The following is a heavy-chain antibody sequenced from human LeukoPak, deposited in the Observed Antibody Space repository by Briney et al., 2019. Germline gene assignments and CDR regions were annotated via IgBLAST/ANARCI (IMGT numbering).Heavy chain of an antibody. Sequence: GGSLRLSCAASGFTFSGCAMHWVRQAPGKGLEWVAVISYDGSNKYYADSVKGRFTISRDNSKNTLYLQMNSLRAEDTAVYYCARDYDYGNYFDYWGQGTLVTVSS. CDR2: ISYDGSNK. J-gene: IGHJ4*02. D-gene: IGHD4-17*01. CDR3: ARDYDYGNYFDY. V-gene: IGHV3-30-3*01. CDR1: GFTFSGCA.